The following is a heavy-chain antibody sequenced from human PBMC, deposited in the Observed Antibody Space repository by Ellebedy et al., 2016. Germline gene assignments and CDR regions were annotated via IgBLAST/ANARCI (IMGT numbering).Heavy chain of an antibody. V-gene: IGHV2-5*01. CDR3: VHRTTVTSVDY. D-gene: IGHD4-11*01. Sequence: SGPTLVKPTQTLTLTCTFSGFSLSTSEVTVGWVRQPPGKALEWLTFIYGHDDKRYSPSLKNRLTITKDSSKNQVVLTLTNMAPVDTATYYCVHRTTVTSVDYWGQGTLVTVSS. J-gene: IGHJ4*02. CDR2: IYGHDDK. CDR1: GFSLSTSEVT.